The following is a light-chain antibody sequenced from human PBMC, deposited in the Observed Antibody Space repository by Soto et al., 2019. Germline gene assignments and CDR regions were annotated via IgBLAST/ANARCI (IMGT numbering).Light chain of an antibody. V-gene: IGKV1-5*03. J-gene: IGKJ1*01. CDR3: QQYINRWT. CDR1: QNIETW. Sequence: DIQMTQSPSTLSASVGDRVTITCRASQNIETWLAWYQHKPGKAPKLLIYKASSLEGGVPSRFSGSGSGTEFTLTISSLQSDDFATYYCQQYINRWTFGEGTKVDIK. CDR2: KAS.